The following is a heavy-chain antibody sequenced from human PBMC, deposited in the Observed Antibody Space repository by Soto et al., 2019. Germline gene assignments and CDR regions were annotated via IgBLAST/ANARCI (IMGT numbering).Heavy chain of an antibody. V-gene: IGHV3-23*01. CDR2: ISGSGGST. J-gene: IGHJ6*02. Sequence: GGSLRLSCAASGFTFSSYAMSWVRQAPGKGLEWVSAISGSGGSTYYADSVKGRFTISRDNSKNTLYLQMNSLRAEDTAVYYCATPIVARKGYYYGMDVWGQGTTVTVSS. CDR1: GFTFSSYA. CDR3: ATPIVARKGYYYGMDV. D-gene: IGHD5-12*01.